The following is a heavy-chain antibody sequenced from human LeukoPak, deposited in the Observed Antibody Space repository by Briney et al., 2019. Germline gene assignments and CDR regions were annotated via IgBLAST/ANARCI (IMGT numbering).Heavy chain of an antibody. CDR1: GFTFSSYS. CDR3: AYSSSWFSPLALFFDY. CDR2: ISASSSSI. J-gene: IGHJ4*02. V-gene: IGHV3-21*04. D-gene: IGHD6-13*01. Sequence: GGSLRLSCAASGFTFSSYSMHWVRQAPGKGLEWVSSISASSSSIYYADSVKGRFTISRDNAKNSLYLQMNSLRAEDTALYYCAYSSSWFSPLALFFDYWGQGTLVTVSS.